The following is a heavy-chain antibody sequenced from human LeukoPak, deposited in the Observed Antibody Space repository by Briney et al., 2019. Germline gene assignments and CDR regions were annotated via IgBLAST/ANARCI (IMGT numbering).Heavy chain of an antibody. CDR3: SRGLDSRKLGY. CDR2: IHPSGRL. J-gene: IGHJ4*02. D-gene: IGHD3-22*01. CDR1: GFTFSRHW. Sequence: GSLRLSCAASGFTFSRHWMDWIRQSPGKGLEWIGSIHPSGRLYNNPSLESRVTISIDTSKNQFSLNLNSVTAADTAVYFCSRGLDSRKLGYWGQGTLVTVSS. V-gene: IGHV4-38-2*01.